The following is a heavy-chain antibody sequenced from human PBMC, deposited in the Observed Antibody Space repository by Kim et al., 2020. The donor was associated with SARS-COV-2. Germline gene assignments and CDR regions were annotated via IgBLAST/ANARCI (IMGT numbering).Heavy chain of an antibody. V-gene: IGHV4-59*01. CDR3: ARVKLLELRYFAWLSRHNWFDP. D-gene: IGHD3-9*01. CDR2: IYYSGSN. J-gene: IGHJ5*02. CDR1: GGSISSYY. Sequence: SETLSLTCTVSGGSISSYYWSWIRQPPGKGLEWIGYIYYSGSNNYNPSLKSRVTISVDTSKNQFSLKLSSVTAADTAVYYCARVKLLELRYFAWLSRHNWFDPWGQGTLVTVSS.